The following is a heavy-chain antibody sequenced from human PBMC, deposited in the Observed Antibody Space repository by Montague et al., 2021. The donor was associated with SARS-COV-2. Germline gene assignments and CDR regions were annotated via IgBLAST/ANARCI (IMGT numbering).Heavy chain of an antibody. V-gene: IGHV4-34*01. Sequence: SETLSLTCAVYGGSFHIFSWGWIRQSPGKGLEWIGEVNQGGKTNYNPSLKSRVTISVDTSKNQFSLNLTSVTAADAAMYYCARGTRVVGVTPGSRWWGQGTQVAVSS. CDR3: ARGTRVVGVTPGSRW. D-gene: IGHD1-26*01. J-gene: IGHJ4*02. CDR1: GGSFHIFS. CDR2: VNQGGKT.